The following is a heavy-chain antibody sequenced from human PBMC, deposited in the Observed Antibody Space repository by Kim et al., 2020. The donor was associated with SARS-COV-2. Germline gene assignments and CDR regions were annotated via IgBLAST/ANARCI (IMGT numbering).Heavy chain of an antibody. CDR3: ARDTELLGAFDY. J-gene: IGHJ4*02. Sequence: FCPDAGKGRFTNSRDDSKNTLYLQMNSRRAEDTAVYYCARDTELLGAFDYWGQGTLVTVSS. D-gene: IGHD1-7*01. V-gene: IGHV3-33*01.